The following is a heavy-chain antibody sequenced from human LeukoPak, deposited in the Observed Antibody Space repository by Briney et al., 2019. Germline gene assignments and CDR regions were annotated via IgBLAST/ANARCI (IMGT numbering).Heavy chain of an antibody. CDR1: GFTFSSYS. J-gene: IGHJ4*02. D-gene: IGHD3-3*01. CDR2: ISSSSSYI. CDR3: ARDRARYSSTGHREWFVFDY. Sequence: GGSLRLSCAASGFTFSSYSMNWVRQAPGPRLEWVSSISSSSSYIYYADSVKGRFTISRDNAKNSLYLPMNSLRAEDTAVYYWARDRARYSSTGHREWFVFDYWGQGTLVTVSS. V-gene: IGHV3-21*01.